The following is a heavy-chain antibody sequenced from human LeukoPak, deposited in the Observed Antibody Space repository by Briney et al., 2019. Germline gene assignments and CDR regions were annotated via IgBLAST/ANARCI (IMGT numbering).Heavy chain of an antibody. CDR1: EFAFSTYN. CDR3: ACGSFDYYYYYGMDV. Sequence: GGSLRLSCAASEFAFSTYNMNWVRQAPGKGLEWVSYISTGSSTTYYADSVKGRFTISRDNAKNSLYLQMNSLRAEDTAVYYCACGSFDYYYYYGMDVWGQGTTVTVSS. CDR2: ISTGSSTT. V-gene: IGHV3-48*04. D-gene: IGHD2-21*01. J-gene: IGHJ6*02.